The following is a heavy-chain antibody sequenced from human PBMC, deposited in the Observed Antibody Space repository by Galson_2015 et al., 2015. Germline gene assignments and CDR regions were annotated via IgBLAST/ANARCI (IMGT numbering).Heavy chain of an antibody. CDR3: TRGANCSGGICYSCGDY. J-gene: IGHJ4*02. V-gene: IGHV3-74*01. CDR1: GFTFSNYW. CDR2: INGDGSST. D-gene: IGHD2-15*01. Sequence: SLRLSCAASGFTFSNYWVHWVRQAPGKGLEWLSRINGDGSSTSYADSVKGRFTISRDNAKNTLSLQMNSLRAEDSAVYYCTRGANCSGGICYSCGDYWGQGTLVTVSS.